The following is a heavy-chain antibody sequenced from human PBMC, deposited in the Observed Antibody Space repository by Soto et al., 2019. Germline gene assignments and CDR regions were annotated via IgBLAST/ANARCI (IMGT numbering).Heavy chain of an antibody. Sequence: ASVKVSCKASGGTFSSYAISWVRQAPGQGLEWMGGIIPIFGTANYAQKFQGRVTITADESTSTAYMELSSLRSEDTAVYYCARVGGPYYYDSSGLPRVWGQGTTVTVSS. J-gene: IGHJ6*02. CDR1: GGTFSSYA. D-gene: IGHD3-22*01. CDR2: IIPIFGTA. CDR3: ARVGGPYYYDSSGLPRV. V-gene: IGHV1-69*13.